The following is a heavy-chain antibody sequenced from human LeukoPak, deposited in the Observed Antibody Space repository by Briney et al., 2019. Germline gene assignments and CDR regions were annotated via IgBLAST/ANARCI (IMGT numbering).Heavy chain of an antibody. CDR3: ARVRGYDFWSGYYIFYYYYMDV. V-gene: IGHV3-20*04. J-gene: IGHJ6*03. CDR2: INWNGGST. Sequence: GGSLRLSCTASGFTFGDYAMSWVRQAPGKGLEWASGINWNGGSTGYADSVKGRFTISRDNAKNSLYLQMNSLRAEDTALYYCARVRGYDFWSGYYIFYYYYMDVWGKGTTVTVSS. D-gene: IGHD3-3*01. CDR1: GFTFGDYA.